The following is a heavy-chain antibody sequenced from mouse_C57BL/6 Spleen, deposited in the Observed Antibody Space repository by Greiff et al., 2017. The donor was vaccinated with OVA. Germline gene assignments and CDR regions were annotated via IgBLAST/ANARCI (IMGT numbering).Heavy chain of an antibody. V-gene: IGHV1-15*01. Sequence: VKLVESGAELVRPGASVTLSCKASGYTFTDYEMHWVKQTPVHGLEWIGAIDPETGGTAYNQKFKGKAILTADKSSSTAYMELRSLTSEDSAVYYCTRGDYSYWYFDVWGTGTTVTVSS. CDR1: GYTFTDYE. CDR2: IDPETGGT. D-gene: IGHD2-13*01. CDR3: TRGDYSYWYFDV. J-gene: IGHJ1*03.